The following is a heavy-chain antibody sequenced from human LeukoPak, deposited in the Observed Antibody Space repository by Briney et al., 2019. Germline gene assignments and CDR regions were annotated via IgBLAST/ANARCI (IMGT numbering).Heavy chain of an antibody. V-gene: IGHV5-51*01. CDR2: IYAGDSDT. CDR3: ARHSSSLMGLGY. Sequence: GGALQISCQGSGYRFTRDWIGWVRQMPGEGLEWVGIIYAGDSDTRFSPSFQGRVTISADKSISTAYLQWSSLKASDTAMYYCARHSSSLMGLGYWGQGTLVTVSS. J-gene: IGHJ4*02. D-gene: IGHD6-13*01. CDR1: GYRFTRDW.